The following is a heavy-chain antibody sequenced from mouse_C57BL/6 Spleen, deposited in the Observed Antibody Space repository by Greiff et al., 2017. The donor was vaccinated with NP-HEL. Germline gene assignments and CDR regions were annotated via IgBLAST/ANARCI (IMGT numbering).Heavy chain of an antibody. D-gene: IGHD1-1*01. CDR1: GYTFTDYY. CDR2: INPNNGGT. Sequence: EVQLQQSGPELVKPGASVKISCKASGYTFTDYYMNWVKQSHGKSLEWIGDINPNNGGTSYNQKFKGKATLTVDKSSSTAYMELRSLTSEDSAVYYWSRRPLRRYAMDYWGQGTSVTVSS. V-gene: IGHV1-26*01. J-gene: IGHJ4*01. CDR3: SRRPLRRYAMDY.